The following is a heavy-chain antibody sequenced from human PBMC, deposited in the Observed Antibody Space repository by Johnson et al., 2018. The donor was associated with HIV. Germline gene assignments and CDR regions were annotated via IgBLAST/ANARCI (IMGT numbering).Heavy chain of an antibody. CDR2: INSDGSST. Sequence: VQLVESGGGLVQPGRSLRLSCAASGFTFSSFAIHWVRQAPGKGLEWVSRINSDGSSTSYADSVKGRFTISRDNAKNTLYLQMNSLRAEDMAVYYCARVLAYCGGDCSPGAFDIWGQGTMVTVSS. D-gene: IGHD2-21*02. CDR1: GFTFSSFA. V-gene: IGHV3-74*02. CDR3: ARVLAYCGGDCSPGAFDI. J-gene: IGHJ3*02.